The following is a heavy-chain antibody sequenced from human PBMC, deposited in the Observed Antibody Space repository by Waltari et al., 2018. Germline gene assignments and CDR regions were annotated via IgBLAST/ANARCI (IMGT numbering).Heavy chain of an antibody. CDR2: IIPIYGTA. J-gene: IGHJ4*02. Sequence: QVQLVQSGAEVKKPGSSVKVSCKASGGTFISYAISWLRQAPGQGLEWMGGIIPIYGTANYAQKRQGRVTMTTDTYTSTAYMELRSLRSDDTAVYYCAREAWEGVGANSGKYYFDYWGQGTLVTVSS. D-gene: IGHD1-26*01. CDR1: GGTFISYA. V-gene: IGHV1-69*06. CDR3: AREAWEGVGANSGKYYFDY.